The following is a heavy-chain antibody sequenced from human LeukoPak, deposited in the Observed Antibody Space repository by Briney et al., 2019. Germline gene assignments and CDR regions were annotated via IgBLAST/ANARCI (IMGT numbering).Heavy chain of an antibody. J-gene: IGHJ4*02. Sequence: SETLSLTCTVSGGCISNFYWSWIRQPPGKGLEWIGYIYDSGSTDYNPSLKGRVTISLDTSKNQFSLKLNSVTASDTAVYYCARLSGGIFYFDYWGQGTLVTVSS. CDR1: GGCISNFY. V-gene: IGHV4-59*01. D-gene: IGHD2-8*02. CDR2: IYDSGST. CDR3: ARLSGGIFYFDY.